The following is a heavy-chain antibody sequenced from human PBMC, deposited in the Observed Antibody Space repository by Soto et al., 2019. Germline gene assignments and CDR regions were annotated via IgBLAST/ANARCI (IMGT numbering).Heavy chain of an antibody. CDR2: ISVYSGST. CDR3: AKGGPVGATKLYYFDY. D-gene: IGHD1-26*01. CDR1: GYTFTSYG. Sequence: QVQLVQSGAEVKKPGASVRVSCEASGYTFTSYGISWVRQAPGQGLEWMGWISVYSGSTNYAQKLQGRVTMTTDRSTRAVYMELRSLRSDDTAVYYCAKGGPVGATKLYYFDYWGQGTLVTVSS. J-gene: IGHJ4*02. V-gene: IGHV1-18*04.